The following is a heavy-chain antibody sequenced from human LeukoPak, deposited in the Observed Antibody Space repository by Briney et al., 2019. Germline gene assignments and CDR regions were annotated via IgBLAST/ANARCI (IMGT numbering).Heavy chain of an antibody. Sequence: GGSLRLSCAASGFAFGSYAMHRVRQAPDKGLEWVAVIAFDGTEKYYGNSVRGRFTISRDNSKNTLHLQLNSLRAEDTAVYYCARDPIGGAPDYFDYWGQGTLVTVSS. J-gene: IGHJ4*02. CDR3: ARDPIGGAPDYFDY. V-gene: IGHV3-30*04. CDR1: GFAFGSYA. D-gene: IGHD3-16*01. CDR2: IAFDGTEK.